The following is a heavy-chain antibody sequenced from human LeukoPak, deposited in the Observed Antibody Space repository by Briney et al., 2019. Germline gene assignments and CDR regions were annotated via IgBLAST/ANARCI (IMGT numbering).Heavy chain of an antibody. CDR1: GFTFSTYS. Sequence: PGGSLRLSCAASGFTFSTYSIHWVRQAPGKGPEWVSGLSGSGGSTYYADSVKGRFTISRDISKNTLYLQMNSLRAEDTAVYYCAKEPGPWGQGTLVTVSS. J-gene: IGHJ5*02. CDR3: AKEPGP. CDR2: LSGSGGST. D-gene: IGHD1-14*01. V-gene: IGHV3-23*01.